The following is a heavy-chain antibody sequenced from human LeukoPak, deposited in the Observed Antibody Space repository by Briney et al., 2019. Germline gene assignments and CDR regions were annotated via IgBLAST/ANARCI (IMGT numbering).Heavy chain of an antibody. V-gene: IGHV3-23*01. Sequence: GGSLRLSCAASGFTFRSYAMSWVRQAPGKGLEWVSAISGSGGSTYYADSVKGRFTISRDNSKNTLYLQMNSLRAEDTAVYYCAKDGHGYQLLMDVWGQGTTVTVSS. CDR1: GFTFRSYA. J-gene: IGHJ6*02. D-gene: IGHD2-2*01. CDR2: ISGSGGST. CDR3: AKDGHGYQLLMDV.